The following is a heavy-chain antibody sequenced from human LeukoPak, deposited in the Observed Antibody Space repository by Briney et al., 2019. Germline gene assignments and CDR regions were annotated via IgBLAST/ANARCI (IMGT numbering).Heavy chain of an antibody. J-gene: IGHJ5*02. V-gene: IGHV1-69*01. CDR2: IIPIFGTA. Sequence: ASVKVSCKASGGTFSSYAISWVRQAPGQGLEWMGGIIPIFGTANYAQKFQGRVTITADESTSTAYMELSSLRSEDTAVYYCASKETGYSSGWSTYNWFDPWGQGTLVTVSS. CDR3: ASKETGYSSGWSTYNWFDP. CDR1: GGTFSSYA. D-gene: IGHD6-19*01.